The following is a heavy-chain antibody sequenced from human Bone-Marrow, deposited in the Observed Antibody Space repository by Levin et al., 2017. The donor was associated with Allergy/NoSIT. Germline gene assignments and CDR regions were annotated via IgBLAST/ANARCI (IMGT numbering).Heavy chain of an antibody. Sequence: TGGSLRLSCAASGFTFSSYAMSWVRQAPGKGLEWVSAISGSGGSTYYADSVKGRFTISRDNSKNTLYLQMNSLRAEDTAVYYCAKDPYYDILTGYYAYFDYWGQGTLVTVSS. CDR3: AKDPYYDILTGYYAYFDY. CDR2: ISGSGGST. J-gene: IGHJ4*02. CDR1: GFTFSSYA. D-gene: IGHD3-9*01. V-gene: IGHV3-23*01.